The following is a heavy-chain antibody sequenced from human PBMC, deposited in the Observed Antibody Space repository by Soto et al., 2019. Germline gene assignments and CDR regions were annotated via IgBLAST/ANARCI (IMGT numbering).Heavy chain of an antibody. Sequence: GGSLRLSCAASGFTFSDYYMSWIRQAPGKGLEWVSYISSSGSTIYYADSVKGRFTISRDNAKNSLYLQMNSLRAEDTAVYYCARDFATATTTPDYWGQGTLVTVSS. J-gene: IGHJ4*02. CDR1: GFTFSDYY. V-gene: IGHV3-11*01. CDR3: ARDFATATTTPDY. D-gene: IGHD5-12*01. CDR2: ISSSGSTI.